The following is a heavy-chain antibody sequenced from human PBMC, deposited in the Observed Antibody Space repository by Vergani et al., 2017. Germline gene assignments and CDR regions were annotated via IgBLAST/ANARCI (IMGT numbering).Heavy chain of an antibody. CDR1: GFTFTSSA. D-gene: IGHD6-13*01. V-gene: IGHV1-58*02. J-gene: IGHJ6*02. Sequence: QMQLVQSGPEVKKPGTSVKVSCKASGFTFTSSAMQWVRQARGQRLEWIGWIVVGSGNTNYAQKFQERVTITRDMSTSTAYMELSSLRSEDTAVYYCARDRKSLGDSSRRYYYYGMDVWGQGTTVTVSS. CDR2: IVVGSGNT. CDR3: ARDRKSLGDSSRRYYYYGMDV.